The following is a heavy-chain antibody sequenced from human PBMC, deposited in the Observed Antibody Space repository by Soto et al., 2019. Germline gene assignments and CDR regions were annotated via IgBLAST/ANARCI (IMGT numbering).Heavy chain of an antibody. Sequence: SVKVSCKASGFTFTISAVQWVRQARGQRLEWIGWIVVGSGNTNYAQKFQERVTITRDMSTSTAYMELSSLRSEDTAVYYCASYGSGSYSYYYYYGMDVWGQGTTVTVSS. D-gene: IGHD3-10*01. V-gene: IGHV1-58*01. CDR3: ASYGSGSYSYYYYYGMDV. CDR2: IVVGSGNT. J-gene: IGHJ6*02. CDR1: GFTFTISA.